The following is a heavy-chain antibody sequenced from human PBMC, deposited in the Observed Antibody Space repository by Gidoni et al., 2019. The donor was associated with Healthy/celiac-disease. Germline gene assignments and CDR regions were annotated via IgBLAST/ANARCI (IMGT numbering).Heavy chain of an antibody. CDR2: IIPIFGTA. Sequence: QVQLVQSGAEVKKPGSSVKVSCKASGGTFSSYAISWVRQAPGQGLEWMGGIIPIFGTATYAQKFQGRVTITADESTSTAYMELSSLRSEDTAVYYCARDRENYYDSSGYYYGDYPLDYWGQGTLVTVSS. V-gene: IGHV1-69*01. J-gene: IGHJ4*02. CDR3: ARDRENYYDSSGYYYGDYPLDY. CDR1: GGTFSSYA. D-gene: IGHD3-22*01.